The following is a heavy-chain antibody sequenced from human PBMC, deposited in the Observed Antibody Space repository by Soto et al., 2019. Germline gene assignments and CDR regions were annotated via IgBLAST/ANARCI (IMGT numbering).Heavy chain of an antibody. V-gene: IGHV3-23*01. J-gene: IGHJ5*02. D-gene: IGHD3-3*01. CDR3: AKGLAITVFGVITPCES. CDR1: GFNFSNYA. Sequence: EVQLLESGGDFKQPGGSLRLSCEGSGFNFSNYALNWVRQAPGKRLEWVSVISGNSGTTYHAASVKGRFTISRDNSKKTLYLQMNSLRADDMAVYYCAKGLAITVFGVITPCESWGQGTVVTVSS. CDR2: ISGNSGTT.